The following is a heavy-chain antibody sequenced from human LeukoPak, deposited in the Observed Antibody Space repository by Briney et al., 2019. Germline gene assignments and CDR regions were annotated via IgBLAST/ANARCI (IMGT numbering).Heavy chain of an antibody. CDR2: INSDGSST. Sequence: PGGSLRLSCAASASGITFYTYTINWVRQAPGKGLVWVSRINSDGSSTTYADSVKGRFTISRDNARNTLYLQMNSLRAEDTAVYYCARGRGTIYMFDYWGQGTLVTVSS. J-gene: IGHJ4*02. D-gene: IGHD2/OR15-2a*01. V-gene: IGHV3-74*01. CDR3: ARGRGTIYMFDY. CDR1: GITFYTYT.